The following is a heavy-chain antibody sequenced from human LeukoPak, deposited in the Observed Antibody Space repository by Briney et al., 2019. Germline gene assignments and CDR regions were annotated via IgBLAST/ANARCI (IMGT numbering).Heavy chain of an antibody. CDR2: MDYSGST. CDR1: GGSISSGGYY. Sequence: SETLSLTCTVSGGSISSGGYYWSWIRQHPGKGLEWIGYMDYSGSTYYNPSLKSRVTILVDTSKNQFSLKLSSVTAADTAVYYCARGDRDPYFDYWGQGSLVTVSS. D-gene: IGHD5-24*01. V-gene: IGHV4-31*03. CDR3: ARGDRDPYFDY. J-gene: IGHJ4*02.